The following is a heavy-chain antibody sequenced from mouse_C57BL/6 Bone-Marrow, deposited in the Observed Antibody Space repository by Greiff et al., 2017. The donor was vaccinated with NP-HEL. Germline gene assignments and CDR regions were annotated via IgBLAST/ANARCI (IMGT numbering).Heavy chain of an antibody. CDR3: ARGTTVVAADMDY. Sequence: DVKLVESGGGLVKPGGSLKLSCAASGFTFSSYAMSWVRQTPEKRLEWVATISDGGSYTYYPDNVKGRFTISRDNAKNNLYLQMSHLKSEDTAMYYCARGTTVVAADMDYWGQGTSVTVSS. CDR2: ISDGGSYT. V-gene: IGHV5-4*03. CDR1: GFTFSSYA. D-gene: IGHD1-1*01. J-gene: IGHJ4*01.